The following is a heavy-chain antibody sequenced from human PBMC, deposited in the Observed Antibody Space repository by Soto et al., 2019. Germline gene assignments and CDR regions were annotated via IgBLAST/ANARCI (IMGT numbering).Heavy chain of an antibody. CDR3: TRVEVFGVPNRDAFDI. D-gene: IGHD3-3*01. Sequence: EVQLVESGGGLVQPGRSLRLSCTASGFTFGDYAMSWVRQAPGKGLEWVGFIRSKAYGGTTEYAASVKGRFTISRDDSKSIAYLLMNSLKTEDTAVYYCTRVEVFGVPNRDAFDIWGQGTMVTVSS. J-gene: IGHJ3*02. V-gene: IGHV3-49*04. CDR2: IRSKAYGGTT. CDR1: GFTFGDYA.